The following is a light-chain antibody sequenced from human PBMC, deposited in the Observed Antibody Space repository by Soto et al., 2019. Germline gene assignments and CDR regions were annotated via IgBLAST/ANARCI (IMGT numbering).Light chain of an antibody. V-gene: IGLV2-11*01. Sequence: QSALTQPRSVSGSPGQSVTISCTGTSSDVGGYNYVSWYQQHPGKAPKLMIYDVSKRPSGVPDRFSGSKSGNTASLTISGLQAEDEADYYRCSYAGSYTWGFGGGTKLTVL. CDR2: DVS. CDR3: CSYAGSYTWG. J-gene: IGLJ3*02. CDR1: SSDVGGYNY.